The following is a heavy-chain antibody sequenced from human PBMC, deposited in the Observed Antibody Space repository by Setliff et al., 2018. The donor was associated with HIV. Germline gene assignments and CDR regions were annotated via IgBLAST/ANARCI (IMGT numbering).Heavy chain of an antibody. CDR3: AREGVRRGLGSGSFRYRAYYFDQ. Sequence: SETLSLTCAVSGYSISSGCYWGWIRQPPGKGLEWIGSMYHTGSTYYSPSLNSRFTISVDTSKNQFSLKLRSVTAADTAVYYCAREGVRRGLGSGSFRYRAYYFDQWGQGTLVTVSS. D-gene: IGHD3-10*01. J-gene: IGHJ4*02. V-gene: IGHV4-38-2*02. CDR2: MYHTGST. CDR1: GYSISSGCY.